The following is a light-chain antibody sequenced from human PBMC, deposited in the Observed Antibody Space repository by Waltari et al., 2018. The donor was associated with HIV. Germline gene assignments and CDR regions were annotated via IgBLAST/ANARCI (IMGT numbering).Light chain of an antibody. Sequence: QSALTQPASVSGSPGQSITISCTGTSSDVGGYNYVSWYQQHPGKAPKVMIYEVSNLPSGVSNRFSGSKSGNTASLTISVLQAEDEADYYCSSYTTTSTWVFGGGTKLTVL. CDR2: EVS. CDR3: SSYTTTSTWV. CDR1: SSDVGGYNY. J-gene: IGLJ3*02. V-gene: IGLV2-14*01.